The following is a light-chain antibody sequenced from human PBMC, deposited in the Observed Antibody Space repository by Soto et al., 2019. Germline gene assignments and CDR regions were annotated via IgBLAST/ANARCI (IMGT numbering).Light chain of an antibody. CDR3: SSHAGIINVV. CDR2: EVT. Sequence: QSVLTQPASVSGSPGQSITISCTGTSGDVGGYYSVSWYQQHPGKAPKLIIYEVTKRPSGVPDRFSGSKSGNTASLTVSGLQAEDEADYYCSSHAGIINVVFGGGTKVTVL. J-gene: IGLJ3*02. V-gene: IGLV2-8*01. CDR1: SGDVGGYYS.